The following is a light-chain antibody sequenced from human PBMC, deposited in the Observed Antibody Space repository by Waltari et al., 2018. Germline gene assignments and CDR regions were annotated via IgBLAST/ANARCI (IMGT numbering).Light chain of an antibody. CDR1: SSDVGSHNF. J-gene: IGLJ3*02. CDR2: EDI. V-gene: IGLV2-23*01. CDR3: CSYAGGSPRWV. Sequence: QSALTQPASVSGSPGQSITISCTESSSDVGSHNFVSWYQQHPGKAPKVMIYEDIKRPTGLSNRFSGSKSGNTASLTISGLQADDEADYYCCSYAGGSPRWVFGGGTKLTVL.